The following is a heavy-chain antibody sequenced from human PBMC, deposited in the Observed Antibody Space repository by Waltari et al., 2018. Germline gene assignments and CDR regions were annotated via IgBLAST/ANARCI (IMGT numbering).Heavy chain of an antibody. D-gene: IGHD1-7*01. CDR2: RNQGGSEG. V-gene: IGHV3-7*01. Sequence: EVQLVESGGDLVQPGGSLRLSCAASGFSFSRYWMSWVRQAPGKGLEGGANRNQGGSEGYYVDSVKGRFTSSRDNAKNSLYLQMNSLRTEDTAVYYCARDPDAVPNYSFDSWGLGTLVTVSS. CDR1: GFSFSRYW. CDR3: ARDPDAVPNYSFDS. J-gene: IGHJ4*02.